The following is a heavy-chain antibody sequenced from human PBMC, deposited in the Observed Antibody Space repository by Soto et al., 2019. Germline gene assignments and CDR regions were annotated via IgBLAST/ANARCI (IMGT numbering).Heavy chain of an antibody. V-gene: IGHV5-51*01. CDR3: ARLRGWDMIVVVTTRGAFDI. CDR2: IYPGDSDT. J-gene: IGHJ3*02. CDR1: GYSFTSYW. D-gene: IGHD3-22*01. Sequence: GESLKISCKGSGYSFTSYWIGWVRQMPGKGLEWMGIIYPGDSDTRYSPSFQGQVTISADKSISTAYLQWSSLKASDTAMYYCARLRGWDMIVVVTTRGAFDIWGQGTMVTVSS.